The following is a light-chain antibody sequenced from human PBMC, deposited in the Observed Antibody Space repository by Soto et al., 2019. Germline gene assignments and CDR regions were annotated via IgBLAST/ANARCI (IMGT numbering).Light chain of an antibody. CDR1: QNIYSN. CDR2: RAS. J-gene: IGKJ2*04. CDR3: QQYDYSPCS. V-gene: IGKV3-15*01. Sequence: ILMTQSPASLSVSPGERATLSCRASQNIYSNIAWYQQRPGQAPRLLIYRASTRATGVPARFSGSGSGTEFTLTISSLQSEDFTVYHCQQYDYSPCSFGQGTKLQI.